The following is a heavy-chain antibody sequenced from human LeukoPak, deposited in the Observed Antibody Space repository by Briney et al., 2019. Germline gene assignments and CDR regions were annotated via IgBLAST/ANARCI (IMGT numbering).Heavy chain of an antibody. CDR1: GYSFTSYY. D-gene: IGHD1-7*01. J-gene: IGHJ3*02. CDR2: INPSGGTT. Sequence: ASVKLSCKASGYSFTSYYMHWVRQAPGQGLEWMGIINPSGGTTSYAQKFQGKVTVTRDTSTGTVYMELSSLRSEDTAVYYCASTMTGTTYDAFDIWGQGTMVTVSS. CDR3: ASTMTGTTYDAFDI. V-gene: IGHV1-46*01.